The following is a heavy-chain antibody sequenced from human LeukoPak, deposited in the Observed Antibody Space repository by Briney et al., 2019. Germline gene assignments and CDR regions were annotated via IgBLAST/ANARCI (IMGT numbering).Heavy chain of an antibody. J-gene: IGHJ3*01. V-gene: IGHV3-23*01. CDR2: VTGSDGST. Sequence: GGSLRLSCAASGFTFSSYVMSWVRQAPGKGLGWVSSVTGSDGSTYYADSVKGRFTISRDNSKNTLYLQMNSRRAEDTAVYYCAAQWLLHGAFDFWGQGTTVTVSS. CDR1: GFTFSSYV. D-gene: IGHD6-19*01. CDR3: AAQWLLHGAFDF.